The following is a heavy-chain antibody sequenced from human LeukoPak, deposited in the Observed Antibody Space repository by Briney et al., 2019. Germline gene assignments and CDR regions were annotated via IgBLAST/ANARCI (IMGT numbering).Heavy chain of an antibody. Sequence: SETLSLTCTVSGGSISSYYWSWIRQPPGKGLEWIGYIYYSGSTNYNPSLKSRVTISVDTSKNQFSLKLSSVTAADTAVYYCATSRIVVVPAAIFPDVWGQGTTVTVSS. D-gene: IGHD2-2*01. V-gene: IGHV4-59*12. J-gene: IGHJ6*02. CDR3: ATSRIVVVPAAIFPDV. CDR2: IYYSGST. CDR1: GGSISSYY.